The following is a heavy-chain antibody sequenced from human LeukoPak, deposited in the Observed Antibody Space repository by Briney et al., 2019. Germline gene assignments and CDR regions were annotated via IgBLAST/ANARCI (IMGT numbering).Heavy chain of an antibody. J-gene: IGHJ4*02. CDR3: AKLGFSEWFLEF. Sequence: RINPNTGGTNYAQKFQGRLTMTRDTSITTVYMELSRLRLDDTAVYYCAKLGFSEWFLEFWGQGALVTVSS. V-gene: IGHV1-2*06. CDR2: INPNTGGT. D-gene: IGHD3-3*01.